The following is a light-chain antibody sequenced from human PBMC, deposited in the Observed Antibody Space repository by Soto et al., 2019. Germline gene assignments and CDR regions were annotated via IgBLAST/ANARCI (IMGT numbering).Light chain of an antibody. V-gene: IGLV2-14*01. J-gene: IGLJ2*01. CDR1: SSGLGGYNY. CDR3: SSYTSNTVL. Sequence: QSVLTQPASVSGYTRQSITMSCTEPSSGLGGYNYVSWYQQNLGKAPKLMIYEVSTRPSGVSNRFSGSKSGNTASLTISGLQAEDEADYFCSSYTSNTVLFGGGTKVTVL. CDR2: EVS.